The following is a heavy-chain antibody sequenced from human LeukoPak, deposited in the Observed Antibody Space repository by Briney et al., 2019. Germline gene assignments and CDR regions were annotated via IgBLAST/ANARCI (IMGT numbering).Heavy chain of an antibody. V-gene: IGHV3-30*18. CDR1: GFAFSNYG. J-gene: IGHJ4*02. CDR2: ISFDGSNK. D-gene: IGHD2-15*01. Sequence: GGSLRLSCAASGFAFSNYGVHWVRQARGKGLEWGAVISFDGSNKYYADSVKGRFTISRDNSKNTLYLQMNSLRAEDTAVYYCAKDRAVGKVVAATGYFDYWGQGTLVTVSS. CDR3: AKDRAVGKVVAATGYFDY.